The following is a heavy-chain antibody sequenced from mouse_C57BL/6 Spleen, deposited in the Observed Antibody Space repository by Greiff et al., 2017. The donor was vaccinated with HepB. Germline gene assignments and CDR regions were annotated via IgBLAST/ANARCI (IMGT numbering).Heavy chain of an antibody. J-gene: IGHJ3*01. Sequence: QVHVKQPGAELVKPGASVKLSCKASGYTFTSYWMQWVKQRPGQGLEWIGEIDPSDSYTNYNQKFKGKATLTVDTSSSTAYMQLSSLTSEDSAVYYCARGDGYDGWFAYWGQGTLVTVSA. CDR3: ARGDGYDGWFAY. V-gene: IGHV1-50*01. CDR1: GYTFTSYW. D-gene: IGHD2-2*01. CDR2: IDPSDSYT.